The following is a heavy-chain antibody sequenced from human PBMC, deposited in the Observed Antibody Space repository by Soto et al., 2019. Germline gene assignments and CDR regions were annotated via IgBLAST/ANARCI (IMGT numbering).Heavy chain of an antibody. J-gene: IGHJ6*02. Sequence: QITLKESGPTLVKPTQTLTLTCTFSGFSLNNGGLGVGWIRQPPGKALEWLALIYWAGDKRYSPSLKSRLSLTKDTSNDRVGLTRTYMDPVDTASYYCAHSRCGGVCVRSYSSYYYYGMDGWGQGTTVTVSS. CDR2: IYWAGDK. V-gene: IGHV2-5*02. D-gene: IGHD2-21*02. CDR3: AHSRCGGVCVRSYSSYYYYGMDG. CDR1: GFSLNNGGLG.